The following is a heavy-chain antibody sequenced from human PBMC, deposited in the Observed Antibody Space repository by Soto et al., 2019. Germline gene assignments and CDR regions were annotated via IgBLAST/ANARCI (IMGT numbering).Heavy chain of an antibody. Sequence: SQTLSLTCAISGDSVSSTSVACNWIRQSPSRGLEWLGRTYYKSKWYNDYAVSVKSRITINPDTSKNQFSLQLNSVTPDDAAVYYCARAQLERRPYFDYWGQGTLVTVSS. CDR2: TYYKSKWYN. CDR3: ARAQLERRPYFDY. V-gene: IGHV6-1*01. J-gene: IGHJ4*02. CDR1: GDSVSSTSVA. D-gene: IGHD1-1*01.